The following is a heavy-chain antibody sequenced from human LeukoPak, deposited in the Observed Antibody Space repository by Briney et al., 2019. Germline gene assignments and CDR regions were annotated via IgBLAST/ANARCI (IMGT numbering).Heavy chain of an antibody. Sequence: PGGSLRLSCAASGFTFSKYAMSWVRQAPGKGLEWVSTVNDRGTGTYYADSVKGRFTISRDNSKNTLSLQMISLRAEDTALYYCAKGVYSTSWWSVDYWGQGTLVTVSS. J-gene: IGHJ4*02. V-gene: IGHV3-23*01. CDR1: GFTFSKYA. CDR3: AKGVYSTSWWSVDY. D-gene: IGHD2-2*01. CDR2: VNDRGTGT.